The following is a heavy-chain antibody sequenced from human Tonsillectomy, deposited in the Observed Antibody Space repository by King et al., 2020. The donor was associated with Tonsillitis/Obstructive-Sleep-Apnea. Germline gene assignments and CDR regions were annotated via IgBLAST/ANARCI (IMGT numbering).Heavy chain of an antibody. CDR1: GGFISSYY. CDR2: IDYSGRT. V-gene: IGHV4-59*12. CDR3: ARVGYDNWFDP. J-gene: IGHJ5*02. Sequence: QLQESGPGLVKPSETLSLTCTVSGGFISSYYWSWIRQPPGKGLEWIGYIDYSGRTNYNPSLKSRVTIEVDTSKNQFSLKLSSVTAADTAVYYCARVGYDNWFDPWGQGTLVTVSS. D-gene: IGHD1-1*01.